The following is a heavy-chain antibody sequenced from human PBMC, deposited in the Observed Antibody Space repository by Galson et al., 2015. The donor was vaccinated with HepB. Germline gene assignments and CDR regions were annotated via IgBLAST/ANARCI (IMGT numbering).Heavy chain of an antibody. CDR2: INPNSRYT. CDR1: GYTFSDYS. Sequence: SVKVSCKASGYTFSDYSITWVRQAPGQGLEWMGWINPNSRYTHYAQKVQGRVIMTTDTSTSKNQFSLKLSSVTAADTAVYYCARGLNLAYFDLWGRGTLVTVSS. D-gene: IGHD3-3*02. CDR3: ARGLNLAYFDL. J-gene: IGHJ2*01. V-gene: IGHV1-18*01.